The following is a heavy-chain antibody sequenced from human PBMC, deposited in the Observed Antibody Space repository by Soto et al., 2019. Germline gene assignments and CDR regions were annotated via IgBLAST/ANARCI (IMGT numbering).Heavy chain of an antibody. CDR3: AKDRPYCISFCCSDYHCYRLSF. CDR2: ISGSGDST. Sequence: GGSLRLSCAASGFTFNSYAMSWVRQAPGKGLEWVSAISGSGDSTSYADSVKGRFTISRDNSKNTLYLQMNSLRAEDTAVYYCAKDRPYCISFCCSDYHCYRLSFSAQGSS. CDR1: GFTFNSYA. J-gene: IGHJ6*02. D-gene: IGHD2-2*01. V-gene: IGHV3-23*01.